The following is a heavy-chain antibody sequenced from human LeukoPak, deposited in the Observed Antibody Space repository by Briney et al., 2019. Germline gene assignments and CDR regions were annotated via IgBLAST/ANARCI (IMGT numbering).Heavy chain of an antibody. V-gene: IGHV3-7*03. Sequence: GGSLRLSCAASGFTFSNYWMSWVRQAPGKGLEWVANIKQDGSEKYYVDSVKGRSTISRDNAKNSLYLQMNSLRAEDTAVYYCARVYGDYLSYWGQGTLVTISS. CDR2: IKQDGSEK. J-gene: IGHJ4*02. D-gene: IGHD4-17*01. CDR1: GFTFSNYW. CDR3: ARVYGDYLSY.